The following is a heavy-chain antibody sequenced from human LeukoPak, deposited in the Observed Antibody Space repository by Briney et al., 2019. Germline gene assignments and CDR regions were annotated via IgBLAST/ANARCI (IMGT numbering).Heavy chain of an antibody. V-gene: IGHV3-23*01. CDR3: ARGMSATSGYLELEY. J-gene: IGHJ4*02. Sequence: GGSLRLSCAASGFTFSSYAMSWVRQSPGKGLEWVSAISGSGGNTYSADSVKGRCTISRDNSLQTLFLHMNSLRAEDSAVYYCARGMSATSGYLELEYWGQGALVTVST. CDR1: GFTFSSYA. CDR2: ISGSGGNT. D-gene: IGHD3-22*01.